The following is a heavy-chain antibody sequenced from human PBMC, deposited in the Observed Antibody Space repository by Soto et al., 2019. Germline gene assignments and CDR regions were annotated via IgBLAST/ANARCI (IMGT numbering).Heavy chain of an antibody. D-gene: IGHD2-2*01. CDR1: GFTFSTYA. Sequence: EVQLLESGGGLVQPGGSLRLSCAASGFTFSTYAMSWVRQAPGKGLEWVSTISDSGSTYYADSLKGRFTNIRDNSRNSLYVEMNSLRDEDTAVYYCAKNKGGNYCSRTSCLYSFDYWGQGSLVTVSS. CDR3: AKNKGGNYCSRTSCLYSFDY. J-gene: IGHJ4*02. CDR2: ISDSGST. V-gene: IGHV3-23*01.